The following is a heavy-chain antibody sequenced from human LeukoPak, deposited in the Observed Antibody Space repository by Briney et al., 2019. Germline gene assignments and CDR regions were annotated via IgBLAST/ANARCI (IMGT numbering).Heavy chain of an antibody. CDR2: ISSSGGST. CDR1: GFTFSSYA. J-gene: IGHJ4*02. D-gene: IGHD2-2*01. CDR3: ARDRCSSTSCYVTY. V-gene: IGHV3-64*04. Sequence: GGSLRLSCSASGFTFSSYAMHWVRQAPGKGLEYVSTISSSGGSTSYADSVKGRFAISRDNSKNSLYLQMNSLRAEDTAVYYCARDRCSSTSCYVTYWGQGTLVTVSS.